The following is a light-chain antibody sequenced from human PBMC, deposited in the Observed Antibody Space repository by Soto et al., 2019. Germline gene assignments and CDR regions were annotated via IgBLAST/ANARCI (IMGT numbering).Light chain of an antibody. J-gene: IGKJ4*01. Sequence: EIVMTQSPATLSVSPVERATLSCRSSQTIRNNLAWYQQKPGQAPILLIYVASTRATDIPARFSGSGSGTDLTLTISSLQSEDFAFYYCQQYNSWPLTFGGGTNVEIK. CDR3: QQYNSWPLT. CDR2: VAS. CDR1: QTIRNN. V-gene: IGKV3-15*01.